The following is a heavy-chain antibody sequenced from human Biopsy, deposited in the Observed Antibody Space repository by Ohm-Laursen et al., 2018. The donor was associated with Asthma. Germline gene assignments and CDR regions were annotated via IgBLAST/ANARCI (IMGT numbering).Heavy chain of an antibody. CDR1: GFTFSNYG. Sequence: SLRLSCSASGFTFSNYGMHWVRQAPGKGLEWVAYMARDGINSYYADSVKGRFTISRDNSRNTLYLQKNSLRADETAVYYCARSGESDLVGGLDVWGQGTTVIVS. D-gene: IGHD2-21*01. J-gene: IGHJ6*02. CDR3: ARSGESDLVGGLDV. V-gene: IGHV3-30*03. CDR2: MARDGINS.